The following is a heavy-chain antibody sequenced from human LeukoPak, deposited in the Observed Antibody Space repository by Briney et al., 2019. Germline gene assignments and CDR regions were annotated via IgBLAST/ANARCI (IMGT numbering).Heavy chain of an antibody. J-gene: IGHJ4*02. CDR2: MNPNSGNT. V-gene: IGHV1-8*01. CDR3: AIRTPVDIVATLGERVKKGLDY. D-gene: IGHD5-12*01. CDR1: GYTFTSYD. Sequence: VASVKVSCKASGYTFTSYDINWLRQATGQGLEWMGWMNPNSGNTGYAQKFQGRVTMTRNTSMSTAYMELGSLRSEDTAVYYCAIRTPVDIVATLGERVKKGLDYWGQGTLVTVSS.